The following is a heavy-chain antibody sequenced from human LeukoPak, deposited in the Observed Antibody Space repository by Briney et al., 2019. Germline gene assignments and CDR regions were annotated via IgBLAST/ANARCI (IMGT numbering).Heavy chain of an antibody. Sequence: QSGGSLRLSCAASGFTFSSYAIHWVRQAPGKGLEWVAVISYDGSIKYYADSVKGRITISRDNSKNTLYLQMNSLRAEDTSVYYCARDVGSNWYERFNDWGQGTLVTVSS. D-gene: IGHD6-13*01. CDR1: GFTFSSYA. CDR2: ISYDGSIK. V-gene: IGHV3-30-3*01. J-gene: IGHJ4*02. CDR3: ARDVGSNWYERFND.